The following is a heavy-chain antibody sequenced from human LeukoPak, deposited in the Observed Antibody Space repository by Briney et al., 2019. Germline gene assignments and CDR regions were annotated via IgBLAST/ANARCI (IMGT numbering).Heavy chain of an antibody. J-gene: IGHJ4*02. D-gene: IGHD3-10*01. CDR2: IYHSGST. CDR3: ARVWFGELSVFDY. CDR1: GYSISSGYY. Sequence: SETLSLTCTVSGYSISSGYYWGWIRQPPGKGLEWIGSIYHSGSTYYNPSLKSRVTISVDTSKNQFSLKLSSVTAADTAVYYCARVWFGELSVFDYWGQGTLVTVSS. V-gene: IGHV4-38-2*02.